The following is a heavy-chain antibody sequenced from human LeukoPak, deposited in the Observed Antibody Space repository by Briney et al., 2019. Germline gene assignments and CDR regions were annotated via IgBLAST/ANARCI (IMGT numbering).Heavy chain of an antibody. J-gene: IGHJ4*02. CDR1: GFTFSSYS. V-gene: IGHV3-21*01. D-gene: IGHD6-13*01. CDR2: ISSSSSYI. CDR3: AREFGSSWCFDY. Sequence: PGGSLRLSCAASGFTFSSYSMNWVRQAPGKGLEWVSSISSSSSYIYYADSVRGRFTISRDNAKNSLYLQMNSLRAEDTAVYYCAREFGSSWCFDYWGQGTLVTVSS.